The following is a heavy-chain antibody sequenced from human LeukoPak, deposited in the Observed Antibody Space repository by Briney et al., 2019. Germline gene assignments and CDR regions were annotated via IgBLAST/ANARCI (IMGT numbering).Heavy chain of an antibody. Sequence: SETLSLTCAVYGGSFSGYYWSWIRQPPGKGLEWIGEINHSGSTNYNPSLKSRVTISVDTSKNQFSLKLSSVTAADTAVYYCARGLTAAAGTIGYWGQGTLVTVSS. CDR3: ARGLTAAAGTIGY. CDR2: INHSGST. CDR1: GGSFSGYY. V-gene: IGHV4-34*01. D-gene: IGHD6-13*01. J-gene: IGHJ4*02.